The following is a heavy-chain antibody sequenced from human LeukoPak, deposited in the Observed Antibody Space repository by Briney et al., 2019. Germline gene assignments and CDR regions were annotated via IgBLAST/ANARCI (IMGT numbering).Heavy chain of an antibody. Sequence: ASVKVSCKASGGTFSPYAMNWVRQAPGQGLEWMGWIRPNSGGTNYAQKFQGRVTMTRDTSISTAYMELSSLRSDDTAVYYCARDRAVATIGGVDYWGQGTLVTVSS. CDR2: IRPNSGGT. CDR3: ARDRAVATIGGVDY. CDR1: GGTFSPYA. D-gene: IGHD5-12*01. J-gene: IGHJ4*02. V-gene: IGHV1-2*02.